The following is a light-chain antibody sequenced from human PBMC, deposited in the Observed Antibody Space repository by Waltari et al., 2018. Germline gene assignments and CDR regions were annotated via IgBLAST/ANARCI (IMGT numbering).Light chain of an antibody. CDR3: QQFDTDVT. Sequence: IQVIQSPSTLSASVGYTVTISCRVSHRINTWLAWYRQKPGKAPKLLIKKASTLEDGVPSRFSGSGSGTEFTLTIKSLQPDDFGTYFCQQFDTDVTFGQGTKVEI. V-gene: IGKV1-5*01. CDR2: KAS. CDR1: HRINTW. J-gene: IGKJ2*01.